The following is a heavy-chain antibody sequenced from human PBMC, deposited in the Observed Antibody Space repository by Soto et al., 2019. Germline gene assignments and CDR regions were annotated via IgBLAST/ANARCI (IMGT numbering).Heavy chain of an antibody. CDR2: IIPIFATA. CDR3: ARAMGLAVGLPFAY. Sequence: QVQLVQSGAEVKQPGSSVKVSCKASGGTFTSYAITWVRQAPGQGLEWMGGIIPIFATANYAQKFQGRVTITADKSTSTAYMELSSLRSDDTAVYYCARAMGLAVGLPFAYWGQGTLVIVS. D-gene: IGHD6-19*01. CDR1: GGTFTSYA. V-gene: IGHV1-69*06. J-gene: IGHJ4*02.